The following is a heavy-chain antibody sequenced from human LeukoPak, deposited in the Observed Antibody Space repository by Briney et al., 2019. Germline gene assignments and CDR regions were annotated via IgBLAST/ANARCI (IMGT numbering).Heavy chain of an antibody. V-gene: IGHV3-30*02. CDR2: IRYDGSNK. J-gene: IGHJ4*02. CDR1: GFTFSSYG. D-gene: IGHD3-3*01. CDR3: AKDLYDFWSGYYSFFDY. Sequence: GGSLRLSCAASGFTFSSYGMHWVRQAPGKGLEWVAFIRYDGSNKYYADSVKGGFTISRDNSKNTLYLQMNTLRAEDTAVYYCAKDLYDFWSGYYSFFDYWGQGTLVTVSS.